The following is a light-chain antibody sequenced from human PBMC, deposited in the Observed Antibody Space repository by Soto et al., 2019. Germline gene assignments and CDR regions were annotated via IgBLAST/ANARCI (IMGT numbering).Light chain of an antibody. CDR1: SNDVGGYNY. J-gene: IGLJ1*01. CDR2: DVS. V-gene: IGLV2-14*01. CDR3: SSYTTSSTYV. Sequence: QSALTQPASVSGSPGQSITISCTGTSNDVGGYNYVSWYQQYPGKAPKLMIYDVSNRPSGVSNRFSGSKSGNTASLTISGLQAEDEADYYCSSYTTSSTYVFGTGTQLTVL.